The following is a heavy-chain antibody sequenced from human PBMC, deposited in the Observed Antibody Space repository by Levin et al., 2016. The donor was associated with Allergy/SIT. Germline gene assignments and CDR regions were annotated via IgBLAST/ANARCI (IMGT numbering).Heavy chain of an antibody. CDR2: ISSTSTYI. V-gene: IGHV3-21*06. J-gene: IGHJ3*02. D-gene: IGHD1-26*01. CDR1: GFTFSSYA. CDR3: ASGTFGAFDI. Sequence: GGSLRLSCAASGFTFSSYAMNWVRQAPGKGLEWVSSISSTSTYIYHADSMRGRFTISRDNAKNSLFLQMNSLRAEDTAVYYCASGTFGAFDIWGQGTMVTVSS.